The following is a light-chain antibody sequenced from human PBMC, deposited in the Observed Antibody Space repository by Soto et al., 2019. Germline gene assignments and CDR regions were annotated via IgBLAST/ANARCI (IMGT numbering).Light chain of an antibody. CDR1: SSDIGAYNY. V-gene: IGLV2-14*01. CDR2: EVS. Sequence: QSVLTQPASVSGSPGQSITISCTGTSSDIGAYNYVSWYQQHLGKAPKLMIYEVSNRPSGVSNRFSGPKSGNTASLTISGLQAEDEADYYCSSYTGSSIRLFGTGTKVTVL. J-gene: IGLJ1*01. CDR3: SSYTGSSIRL.